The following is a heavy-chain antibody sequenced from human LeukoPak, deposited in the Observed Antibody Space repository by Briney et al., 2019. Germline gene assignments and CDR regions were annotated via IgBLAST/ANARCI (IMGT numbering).Heavy chain of an antibody. CDR2: IYYSGST. Sequence: PSETLSLTCTVSGGSISSYYWSWIRQPPGKGLEWIGYIYYSGSTNYNPSLKSRVTISVDTSKNQFSLKLNSVTAADTAVYYCASSTRWGDHFDYWGQGTLVTVSS. CDR3: ASSTRWGDHFDY. J-gene: IGHJ4*02. CDR1: GGSISSYY. V-gene: IGHV4-59*01. D-gene: IGHD3-16*01.